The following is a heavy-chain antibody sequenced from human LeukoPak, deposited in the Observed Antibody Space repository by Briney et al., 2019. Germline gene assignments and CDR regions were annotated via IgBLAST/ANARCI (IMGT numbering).Heavy chain of an antibody. CDR2: VRYDGSNK. D-gene: IGHD6-6*01. J-gene: IGHJ4*02. CDR3: AKTYTTSSREEY. Sequence: QTGGSLRLSCTTSKFNFNSYGMTWVRQAPGKGLEWVAFVRYDGSNKYYADSVKGRFTISRDNHKNTLYLQMNSLRPEDTAVYYCAKTYTTSSREEYWGQGALVTVSS. V-gene: IGHV3-30*02. CDR1: KFNFNSYG.